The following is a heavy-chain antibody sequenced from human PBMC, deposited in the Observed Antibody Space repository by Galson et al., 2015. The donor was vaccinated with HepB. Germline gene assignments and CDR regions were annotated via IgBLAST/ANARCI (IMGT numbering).Heavy chain of an antibody. D-gene: IGHD2-21*02. CDR3: ASAGVVTAILAFDI. CDR2: IIPILGIA. V-gene: IGHV1-69*04. CDR1: GYSFTSYW. Sequence: QSGAEVKKPGESLRISRKGSGYSFTSYWISWVRQAPGQGLEWMGRIIPILGIANYAQKFQGRVTITADKSTSTAYMELSSLRSEDTAVYYCASAGVVTAILAFDIWGQGTIVTVSS. J-gene: IGHJ3*02.